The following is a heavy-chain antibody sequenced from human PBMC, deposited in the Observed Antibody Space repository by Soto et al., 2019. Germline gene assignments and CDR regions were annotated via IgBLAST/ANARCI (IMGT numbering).Heavy chain of an antibody. J-gene: IGHJ4*02. Sequence: GGSLRLSCAASGFTFSGSAMHWVRQASGKGLEWVGRIRSKANSYATAYAASVKGRFTISRDDSKNTAYLQMNSLKTEDTAVYYSTRAYCSGGSCYLGYWGQGTLVTVSS. CDR1: GFTFSGSA. V-gene: IGHV3-73*01. CDR3: TRAYCSGGSCYLGY. D-gene: IGHD2-15*01. CDR2: IRSKANSYAT.